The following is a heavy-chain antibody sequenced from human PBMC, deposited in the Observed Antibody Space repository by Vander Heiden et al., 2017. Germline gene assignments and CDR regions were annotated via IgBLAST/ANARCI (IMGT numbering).Heavy chain of an antibody. D-gene: IGHD5-12*01. Sequence: EVQLVESGGGLVQPGRSLRLYGAASGFTFDDPAMHWVRQAPGKGLEWVSGINWNSATIGYADSVKGRFTISRDNAKNSLYLQMNSLRGEDTALYYCARDNSGYDTGDFDYWGQGTLVTVSS. J-gene: IGHJ4*02. CDR1: GFTFDDPA. CDR3: ARDNSGYDTGDFDY. CDR2: INWNSATI. V-gene: IGHV3-9*01.